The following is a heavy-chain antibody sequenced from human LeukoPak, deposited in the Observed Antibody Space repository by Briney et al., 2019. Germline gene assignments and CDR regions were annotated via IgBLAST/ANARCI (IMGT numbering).Heavy chain of an antibody. Sequence: GGSLRLSCTASGFTLRNYWMHWVRQVPGKRLVWVSRISGDGSVNNYADSVQVRFTISRDNAKNILYLQINNLRSEDTAVYYCARYSSSSGGASYYLDYWGHRTLIPVSS. D-gene: IGHD6-6*01. J-gene: IGHJ4*01. CDR1: GFTLRNYW. V-gene: IGHV3-74*01. CDR3: ARYSSSSGGASYYLDY. CDR2: ISGDGSVN.